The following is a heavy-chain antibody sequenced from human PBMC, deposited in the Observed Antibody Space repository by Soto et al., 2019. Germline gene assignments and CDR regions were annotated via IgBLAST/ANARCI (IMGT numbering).Heavy chain of an antibody. CDR1: GGSFSGYY. Sequence: PSETLSLTCAVYGGSFSGYYWSRIRQPPGKGLEWIGEINHSGSTNYNPSLKSRVTISVDTSKNQFSLKLSSVTAADTAVYYCARVLIGRWERYVWGSYQPPSYYYYGMEVWGQGTTVT. CDR3: ARVLIGRWERYVWGSYQPPSYYYYGMEV. D-gene: IGHD3-16*02. CDR2: INHSGST. V-gene: IGHV4-34*01. J-gene: IGHJ6*02.